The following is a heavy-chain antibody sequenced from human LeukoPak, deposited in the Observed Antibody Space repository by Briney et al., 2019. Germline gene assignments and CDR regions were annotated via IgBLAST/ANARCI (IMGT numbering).Heavy chain of an antibody. CDR1: GGSISSSSYY. J-gene: IGHJ3*02. V-gene: IGHV4-61*02. Sequence: SQTLSLTCTVSGGSISSSSYYWSWIRQPAGKGLEWIGRIYTSGSTNYNPSLKSRVTISLDTSKNQFSLKLSSVTAADTAVYYCARGGSDAFDIWGQGTMVTVSS. CDR3: ARGGSDAFDI. D-gene: IGHD1-14*01. CDR2: IYTSGST.